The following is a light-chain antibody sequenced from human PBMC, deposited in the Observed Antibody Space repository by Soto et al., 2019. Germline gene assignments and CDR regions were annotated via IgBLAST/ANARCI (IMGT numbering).Light chain of an antibody. CDR3: QQSYNAPYT. V-gene: IGKV3-11*01. Sequence: EIVLTQSPATLSLSPGERATLSCRASPSVTNFLAWYQQKPGQAPRLLIYGAFNRATGIPARFSGSGSGTDFTLTISSLEPEDSATYSCQQSYNAPYTFGQGTMLEIK. CDR2: GAF. J-gene: IGKJ2*01. CDR1: PSVTNF.